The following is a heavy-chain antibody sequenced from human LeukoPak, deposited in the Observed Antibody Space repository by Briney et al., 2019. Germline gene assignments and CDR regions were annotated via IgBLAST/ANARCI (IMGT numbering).Heavy chain of an antibody. CDR2: FDPEDGET. V-gene: IGHV1-24*01. J-gene: IGHJ4*02. D-gene: IGHD3-22*01. CDR3: ARDGSFSIPRRYYDSSGTFDY. Sequence: GASVKVSCKVSGYTLTELSMHWVRQAPGKGLEWMGGFDPEDGETIYAQKFQGRVTMTEDTSTDTAYMELSSLRSEDTAVYYCARDGSFSIPRRYYDSSGTFDYWGQGTLVTVSS. CDR1: GYTLTELS.